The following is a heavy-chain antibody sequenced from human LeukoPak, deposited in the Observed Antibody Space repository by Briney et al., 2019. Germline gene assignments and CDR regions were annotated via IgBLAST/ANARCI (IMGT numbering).Heavy chain of an antibody. CDR3: ARGPRRDGYHEFVG. Sequence: ASVKVSSKASGYTFTSYGISWVRQAPGQGLEWMGWISAYNGNTNYAQELQGRVTMTTDTSTSTAYMELRSLRSDDTAVYYCARGPRRDGYHEFVGWGQGTLVTVSS. CDR1: GYTFTSYG. CDR2: ISAYNGNT. V-gene: IGHV1-18*01. J-gene: IGHJ4*02. D-gene: IGHD5-24*01.